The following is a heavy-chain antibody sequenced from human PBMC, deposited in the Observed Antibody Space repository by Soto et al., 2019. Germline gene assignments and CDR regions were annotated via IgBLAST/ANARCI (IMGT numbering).Heavy chain of an antibody. CDR3: ARAYYYGSGSYKKFDP. V-gene: IGHV4-34*01. CDR2: INHSRST. J-gene: IGHJ5*02. CDR1: GGSFSGYY. Sequence: SETLSLTCAVYGGSFSGYYWSWIRQPPGKGLEWIGEINHSRSTNYNPSLKSRVTISVDTSKNQFSLKLSSVTAADTVVYYCARAYYYGSGSYKKFDPWGQGTLVTVSS. D-gene: IGHD3-10*01.